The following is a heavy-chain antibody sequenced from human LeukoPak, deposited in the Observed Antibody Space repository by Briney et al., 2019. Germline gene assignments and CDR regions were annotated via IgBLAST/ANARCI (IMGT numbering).Heavy chain of an antibody. D-gene: IGHD6-13*01. CDR1: GGSINNYY. CDR3: ARSNGAISAAEDY. CDR2: IHYSGTT. J-gene: IGHJ4*02. Sequence: PSETLSLTCTVSGGSINNYYWSWIRQPPGKGLEWTGYIHYSGTTNYNPSLKSRLTMSVDTSKNQFSLKPSSVTAADTAVYYCARSNGAISAAEDYWGQGTLVTVSS. V-gene: IGHV4-59*01.